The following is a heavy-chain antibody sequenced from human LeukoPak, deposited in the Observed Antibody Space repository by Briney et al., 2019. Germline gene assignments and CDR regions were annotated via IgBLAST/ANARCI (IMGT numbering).Heavy chain of an antibody. CDR2: INSGGSST. J-gene: IGHJ4*02. D-gene: IGHD6-19*01. CDR1: AFTFSSYW. Sequence: GGSLRLTCTASAFTFSSYWMHWVRQAPGKGLVWVSHINSGGSSTSYADSVKGRFTISRDNAKNTLYLQMNSLRAEDTAVYYCARDRYSNAWYEEWGQGTLVTVSS. CDR3: ARDRYSNAWYEE. V-gene: IGHV3-74*01.